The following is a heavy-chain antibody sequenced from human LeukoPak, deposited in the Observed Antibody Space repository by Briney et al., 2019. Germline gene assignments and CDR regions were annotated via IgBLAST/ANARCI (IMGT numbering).Heavy chain of an antibody. Sequence: LGGSLRLSCAGSGFTFSRYAMSWVRQAPGKGLEVVSAINGSGGSTYYADSVKGRFHISRDDSKTTLYLQMTTLRAEDTAVYYCAKEGNYGSGSYDYWGQGTLVTVSS. V-gene: IGHV3-23*01. D-gene: IGHD3-10*01. CDR2: INGSGGST. CDR3: AKEGNYGSGSYDY. J-gene: IGHJ4*02. CDR1: GFTFSRYA.